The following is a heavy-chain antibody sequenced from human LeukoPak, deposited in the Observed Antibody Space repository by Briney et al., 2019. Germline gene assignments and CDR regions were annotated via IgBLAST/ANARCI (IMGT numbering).Heavy chain of an antibody. J-gene: IGHJ4*02. D-gene: IGHD6-19*01. CDR2: INPSGGST. CDR3: ARDLGFEVAGGGDDY. CDR1: GYTFTSYY. V-gene: IGHV1-46*01. Sequence: GASVKVSCKASGYTFTSYYMHWVRQAPGQGLEWMGIINPSGGSTSYAQKFQGRVTMTRDMSTSTVYMDLSSLRSEDTAVYYCARDLGFEVAGGGDDYWGQGTLVTVSS.